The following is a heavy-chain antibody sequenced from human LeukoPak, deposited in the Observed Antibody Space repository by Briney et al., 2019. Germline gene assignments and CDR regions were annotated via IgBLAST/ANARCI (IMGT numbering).Heavy chain of an antibody. Sequence: SETLSLTCTVSGGSISSSSYYWGWIRQPPGEGLEWIGSIYYSGSTYYNPSLKSRVTISVDTSKNQFSLKLSSVTAADTAVYYCARHSYCGGDCYFDYWGQGTLVTVSS. CDR2: IYYSGST. CDR3: ARHSYCGGDCYFDY. V-gene: IGHV4-39*01. D-gene: IGHD2-21*02. J-gene: IGHJ4*02. CDR1: GGSISSSSYY.